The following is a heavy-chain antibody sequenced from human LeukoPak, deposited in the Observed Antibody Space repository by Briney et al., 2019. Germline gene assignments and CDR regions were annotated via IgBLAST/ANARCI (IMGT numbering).Heavy chain of an antibody. V-gene: IGHV3-64*01. CDR1: GFTFSSYG. CDR2: ISSDGGST. Sequence: GGSLRLSCAASGFTFSSYGMHWVRQAPGKGLEYVSAISSDGGSTYYANSVKGGFTISRDNSKNTLYLQMGSLRADDMAVYYCARDSSRWYPNVLDYWGHGTLVTVSS. J-gene: IGHJ4*01. D-gene: IGHD6-13*01. CDR3: ARDSSRWYPNVLDY.